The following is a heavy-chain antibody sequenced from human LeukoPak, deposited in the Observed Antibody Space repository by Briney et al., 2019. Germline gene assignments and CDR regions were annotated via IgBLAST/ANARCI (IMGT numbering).Heavy chain of an antibody. CDR1: GGSISSYY. Sequence: PSETLSLTCTVSGGSISSYYWSWVRQPPGKGLELIGYIYYSGSTNYNPSLKSRVTISVDTSKTQFSLKLSSVTAADTAVYYCARDLSHYDILTGYYNWFDPWGQGTLVTVSS. CDR3: ARDLSHYDILTGYYNWFDP. CDR2: IYYSGST. D-gene: IGHD3-9*01. V-gene: IGHV4-59*01. J-gene: IGHJ5*02.